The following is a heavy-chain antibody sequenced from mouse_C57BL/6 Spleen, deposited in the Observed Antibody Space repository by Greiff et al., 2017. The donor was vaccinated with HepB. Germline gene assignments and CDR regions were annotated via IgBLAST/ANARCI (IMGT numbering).Heavy chain of an antibody. CDR1: GYAFSSYW. Sequence: VQLQESGAELVKPGASVKISCKASGYAFSSYWMNWVKQRPGKGLEWIGQIYPGDGDTNYNGKFKGKATLTADKSSSTAYMQLSSLTSEDSAVYFCARSREFYYAMDYWGQGTSVTVSS. CDR3: ARSREFYYAMDY. V-gene: IGHV1-80*01. J-gene: IGHJ4*01. CDR2: IYPGDGDT.